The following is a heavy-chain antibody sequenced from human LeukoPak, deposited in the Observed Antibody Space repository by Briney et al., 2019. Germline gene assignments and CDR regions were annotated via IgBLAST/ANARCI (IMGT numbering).Heavy chain of an antibody. Sequence: GGSLRLSCAASGFTFSSYAMHWVRQAPGKGLEWVAVISYDGSNKYYADSVKGRFTISRDNSKNTLYLQMNSLRAEDTAVYYCARDFYDSSGYYLDYWGQGTLVTVSS. CDR2: ISYDGSNK. D-gene: IGHD3-22*01. CDR1: GFTFSSYA. CDR3: ARDFYDSSGYYLDY. V-gene: IGHV3-30-3*01. J-gene: IGHJ4*02.